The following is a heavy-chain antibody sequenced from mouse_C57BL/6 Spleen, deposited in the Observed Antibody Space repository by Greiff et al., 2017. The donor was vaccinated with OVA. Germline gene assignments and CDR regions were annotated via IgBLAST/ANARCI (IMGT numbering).Heavy chain of an antibody. CDR1: GYTFTSYW. CDR2: IYPSDSET. Sequence: QVQLQQPGAELVRPGSSVKLSCKASGYTFTSYWMDWVKQRPGQGLEWIGNIYPSDSETHYNQKFKDKAPLTVDKSSSTAYMQLSSLTSEDSAVYYCARSDYEGYYAMDYWGQGTSVTVSS. CDR3: ARSDYEGYYAMDY. D-gene: IGHD2-4*01. J-gene: IGHJ4*01. V-gene: IGHV1-61*01.